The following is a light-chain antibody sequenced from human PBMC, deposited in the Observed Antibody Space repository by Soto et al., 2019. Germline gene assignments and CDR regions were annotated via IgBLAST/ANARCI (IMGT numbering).Light chain of an antibody. V-gene: IGKV3-15*01. CDR3: PQGDSLPLA. CDR2: AAC. CDR1: QGVRSY. Sequence: TQSPFTVSVYPGERATLYCRASQGVRSYLAWYQQKPGQAPNLLIYAACTWQTGVPTRFSGSGSGTEFTLTISSLQPEDLAAYYCPQGDSLPLAFGGGTKVDIK. J-gene: IGKJ4*01.